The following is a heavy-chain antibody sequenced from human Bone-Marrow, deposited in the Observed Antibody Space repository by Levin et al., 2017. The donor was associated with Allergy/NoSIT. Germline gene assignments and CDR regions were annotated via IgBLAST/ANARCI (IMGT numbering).Heavy chain of an antibody. CDR2: IYHDGGT. CDR3: ARELIQRGFDY. V-gene: IGHV4-31*03. CDR1: GGSITSGPYY. J-gene: IGHJ4*02. D-gene: IGHD1-1*01. Sequence: KTSETLSLTCTVSGGSITSGPYYWTWIRQHPGKGLEWIGYIYHDGGTYYNPSLKSRVLISMDMSTNQFSLKVSSVTAADTAVYYCARELIQRGFDYWGQGTLVTVSS.